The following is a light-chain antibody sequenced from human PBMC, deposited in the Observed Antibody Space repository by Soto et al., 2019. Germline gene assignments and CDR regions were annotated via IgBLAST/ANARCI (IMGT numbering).Light chain of an antibody. CDR3: QQYDNFPQT. Sequence: EMVMTQSPATLSVSPGERATLSCRASQSVSSNLAWYQQKPGQAPRLLIYGASTRATGIPARFSGSGSGTEFTLTISSLQSEDFAVYYCQQYDNFPQTFGQGTRVEIK. V-gene: IGKV3-15*01. CDR1: QSVSSN. J-gene: IGKJ1*01. CDR2: GAS.